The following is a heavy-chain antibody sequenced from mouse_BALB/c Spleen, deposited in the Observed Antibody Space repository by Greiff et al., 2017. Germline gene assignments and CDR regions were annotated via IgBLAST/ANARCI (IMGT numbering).Heavy chain of an antibody. Sequence: VQLQQSGAGLVRPGGLVKLSCKASGFTINSYYMHWVKQRPEQGLEWVGLINPEDGNTKYNAKFKGKASITGDTSSNTVYLQLSSLTSEDTAVYYCDRCATGPYAMVYWSQG. J-gene: IGHJ4*01. CDR1: GFTINSYY. CDR2: INPEDGNT. V-gene: IGHV14-1*02. CDR3: DRCATGPYAMVY. D-gene: IGHD1-1*01.